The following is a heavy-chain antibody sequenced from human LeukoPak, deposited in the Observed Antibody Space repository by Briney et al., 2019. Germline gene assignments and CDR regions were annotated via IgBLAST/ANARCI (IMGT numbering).Heavy chain of an antibody. Sequence: SETLSLTCTVSGGXISSGGYYWSWIRQHPGKGLEWIGYIYYSGSTYYNPSLKSRVTISVDTSKNQFSLNLSSVTAADTAVYYCARLSSRWYFSPDYWGQGTLVTVSS. CDR1: GGXISSGGYY. CDR3: ARLSSRWYFSPDY. CDR2: IYYSGST. J-gene: IGHJ4*02. D-gene: IGHD6-19*01. V-gene: IGHV4-31*03.